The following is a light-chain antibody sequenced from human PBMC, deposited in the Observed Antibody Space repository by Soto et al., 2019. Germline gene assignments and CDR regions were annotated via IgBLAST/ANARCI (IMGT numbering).Light chain of an antibody. CDR1: RTDIGGYDH. CDR3: NSYTTGRSLYV. Sequence: QSALTQPASVSGSPGQSITISCTGTRTDIGGYDHVSWYQQHPGKAPKRMIYDVSSRPSGVSDRFSGSKSANTASLTISGLQAEDEADYYCNSYTTGRSLYVFGTGTKVTVL. J-gene: IGLJ1*01. CDR2: DVS. V-gene: IGLV2-14*03.